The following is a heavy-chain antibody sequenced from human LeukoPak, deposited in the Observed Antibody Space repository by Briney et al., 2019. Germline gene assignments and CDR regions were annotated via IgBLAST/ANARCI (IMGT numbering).Heavy chain of an antibody. J-gene: IGHJ6*03. CDR1: GGSVSSGGYC. V-gene: IGHV4-61*02. CDR3: ARLLSYYDFWSGPAYMDV. CDR2: IYPSGGT. Sequence: SQTLSLTCAVSGGSVSSGGYCWSWIRQSAGQTLEWIGRIYPSGGTNYNPSLKSRVTMSLDTSRNQFSLKLSSVTAADTAVYYCARLLSYYDFWSGPAYMDVWGKGTTVTVSS. D-gene: IGHD3-3*01.